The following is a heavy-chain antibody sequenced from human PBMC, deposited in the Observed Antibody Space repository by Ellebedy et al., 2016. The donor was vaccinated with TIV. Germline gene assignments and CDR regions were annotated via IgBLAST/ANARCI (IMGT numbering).Heavy chain of an antibody. D-gene: IGHD2-21*02. CDR3: ARQGTATLLDA. Sequence: PGGSLRLSCKGSGYSFTRSWITWVRQMPGKGLEWMGRIVHRDSYSDYSPSFQGHVTISADKSIRPVYLQWSSLKASDTAMYYCARQGTATLLDAWGQGTTVTVSS. CDR1: GYSFTRSW. J-gene: IGHJ6*02. CDR2: IVHRDSYS. V-gene: IGHV5-10-1*01.